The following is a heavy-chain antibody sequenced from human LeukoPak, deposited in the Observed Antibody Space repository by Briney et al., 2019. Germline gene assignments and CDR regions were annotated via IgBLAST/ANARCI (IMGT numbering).Heavy chain of an antibody. CDR1: GGSISSGGYY. CDR3: ARARDSSGLHDAFDI. J-gene: IGHJ3*02. D-gene: IGHD3-22*01. CDR2: IYYSGST. Sequence: PSQTLSLTCTVSGGSISSGGYYWSWIRQHPGKGLEWIGYIYYSGSTYYNPSLKSRVTISVDTSKNQFSLKLSSVTAADTAVYYCARARDSSGLHDAFDIWGQGTMVTTSS. V-gene: IGHV4-31*03.